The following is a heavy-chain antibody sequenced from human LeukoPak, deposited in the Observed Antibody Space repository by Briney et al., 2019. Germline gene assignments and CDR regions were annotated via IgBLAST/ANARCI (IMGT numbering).Heavy chain of an antibody. D-gene: IGHD3-10*01. CDR3: ARGSKMVRGARHYNYFDP. J-gene: IGHJ5*02. Sequence: PSETLSLTCAVYGGSFSDYYWNWIRQPPGKGLEWIAEINYSGSTNYNPSLNNRVRSRVTISVDTSKNQFSLYLNSVTAADTAVYYCARGSKMVRGARHYNYFDPWGQGTLVTVSS. V-gene: IGHV4-34*01. CDR2: INYSGST. CDR1: GGSFSDYY.